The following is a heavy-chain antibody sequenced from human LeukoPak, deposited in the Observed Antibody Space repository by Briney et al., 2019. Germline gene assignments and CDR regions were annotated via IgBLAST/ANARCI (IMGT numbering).Heavy chain of an antibody. Sequence: GESLKVSCKASGYTFTGYYMHWVRQAPGQGLEWMGWINPNSGGTNYAQKFQGRVTMTRNTSISTAYMELSRLRSDDTAVYYCARGHPAAAGPRTYYYYYYMDVWGKGTTVTVSS. V-gene: IGHV1-2*02. D-gene: IGHD6-13*01. CDR3: ARGHPAAAGPRTYYYYYYMDV. CDR2: INPNSGGT. J-gene: IGHJ6*03. CDR1: GYTFTGYY.